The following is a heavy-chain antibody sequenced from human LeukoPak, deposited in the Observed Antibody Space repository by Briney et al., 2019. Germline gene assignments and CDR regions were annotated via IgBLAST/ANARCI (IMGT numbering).Heavy chain of an antibody. CDR1: GGTFSSYA. CDR2: IIPILGIA. J-gene: IGHJ4*02. CDR3: ARGDTVVSPYFDY. D-gene: IGHD2-15*01. V-gene: IGHV1-69*04. Sequence: SVKVSCKASGGTFSSYAISWVRPAPGQGLEWMGRIIPILGIANYAQKFQGRVTITADKSTSTAYMELSSLRSEDTAVYYCARGDTVVSPYFDYWGQGTLVTVSS.